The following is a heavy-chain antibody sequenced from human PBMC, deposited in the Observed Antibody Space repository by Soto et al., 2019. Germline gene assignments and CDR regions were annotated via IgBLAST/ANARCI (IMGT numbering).Heavy chain of an antibody. Sequence: GGSLRLSCAASGFIFSDHYMDWVRQAPGKGLEWVARTRNKVNSYTKEYAGSVKGRFTISRDDAENTVYLQMSSLRSEDTAVYYCARGACINGQSYYYGLDVWGQGTTVTVSS. D-gene: IGHD4-17*01. J-gene: IGHJ6*02. CDR2: TRNKVNSYTK. CDR3: ARGACINGQSYYYGLDV. CDR1: GFIFSDHY. V-gene: IGHV3-72*01.